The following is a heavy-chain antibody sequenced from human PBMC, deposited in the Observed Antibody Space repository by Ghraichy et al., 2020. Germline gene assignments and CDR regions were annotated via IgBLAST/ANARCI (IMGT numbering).Heavy chain of an antibody. D-gene: IGHD2-2*01. CDR3: ARTPCSSTSCYFDY. V-gene: IGHV4-39*07. Sequence: SETLSLTCTVSGGSISSSSYYWGWIRQPPGKGLEWIGSIYYSGSTYYNPSLKSRVTISVDTSKNQFSLKLSSVTAADTAVYYCARTPCSSTSCYFDYWGQGTLVTVSS. CDR2: IYYSGST. CDR1: GGSISSSSYY. J-gene: IGHJ4*02.